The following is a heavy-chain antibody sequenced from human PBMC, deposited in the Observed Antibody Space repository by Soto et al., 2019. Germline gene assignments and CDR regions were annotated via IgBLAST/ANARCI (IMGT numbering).Heavy chain of an antibody. D-gene: IGHD6-19*01. CDR2: INHSGST. CDR1: GGSFSGYY. V-gene: IGHV4-34*01. CDR3: ARLVAGRTDGFAGYYFDD. J-gene: IGHJ4*02. Sequence: SETLSLTCAVYGGSFSGYYWTWIRQPPGTGLEWIGEINHSGSTNYNPSLKSRVTISVDTSKNQFSLKLSSVTAADTAVYYCARLVAGRTDGFAGYYFDDWGQGTLVTVSS.